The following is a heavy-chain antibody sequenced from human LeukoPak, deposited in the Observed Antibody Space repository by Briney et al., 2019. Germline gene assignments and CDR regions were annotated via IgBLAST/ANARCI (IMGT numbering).Heavy chain of an antibody. Sequence: SETLSLTCNVSGGSISSSSYYWGWIRQPPGKGLEWIGSIYYSGSTYYNPSLQSRVIISVDTSKNQFSLKLSSVTAADTAVYYCARVRVTGLYYYYYMDVWGKGTTVTVSS. D-gene: IGHD2-21*02. CDR1: GGSISSSSYY. J-gene: IGHJ6*03. CDR3: ARVRVTGLYYYYYMDV. CDR2: IYYSGST. V-gene: IGHV4-39*01.